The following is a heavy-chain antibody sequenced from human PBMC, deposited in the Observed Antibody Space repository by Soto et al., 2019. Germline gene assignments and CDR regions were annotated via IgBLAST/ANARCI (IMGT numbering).Heavy chain of an antibody. CDR1: GYTFTSYA. D-gene: IGHD6-19*01. Sequence: ASVKVSCKASGYTFTSYAMHWVRQAPGQRLEWMGWINAGNGNTKYSQKFQGRVTITRDTSASTAYTELSSLRSEDTAVYYCARTGYSSGWFHPRPTYYYYYGMDVWGQGTTVTVSS. J-gene: IGHJ6*02. CDR3: ARTGYSSGWFHPRPTYYYYYGMDV. CDR2: INAGNGNT. V-gene: IGHV1-3*01.